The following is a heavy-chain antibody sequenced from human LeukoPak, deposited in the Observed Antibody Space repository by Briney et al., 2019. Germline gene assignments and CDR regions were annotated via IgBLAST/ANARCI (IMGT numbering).Heavy chain of an antibody. CDR3: ARAIRNSSSSFDY. Sequence: KSGGSLRLSCAASGFTFSSYSMNWVRQAPGKGLEWVSSISSSSSSYIYYADSVKGRFTISRDNAKNSLYLQMNSLRAEDTAVYYCARAIRNSSSSFDYWGHGTLVTVSS. CDR1: GFTFSSYS. V-gene: IGHV3-21*01. J-gene: IGHJ4*01. CDR2: ISSSSSSYI. D-gene: IGHD6-6*01.